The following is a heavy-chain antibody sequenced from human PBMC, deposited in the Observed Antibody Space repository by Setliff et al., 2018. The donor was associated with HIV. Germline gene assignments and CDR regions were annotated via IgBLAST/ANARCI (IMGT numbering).Heavy chain of an antibody. CDR3: VRGPSLRRRYGSGGSCDGVRWFDP. J-gene: IGHJ5*02. V-gene: IGHV1-69*05. Sequence: GASVKVSCKASGGTFSSYAISWVRQAPGKGLEWMGGILPIFGTAHYAQKFQGRVTITTDESTSTAYMECSSLRSEDPAVYDCVRGPSLRRRYGSGGSCDGVRWFDPWGQGTLVTVSS. CDR2: ILPIFGTA. D-gene: IGHD2-15*01. CDR1: GGTFSSYA.